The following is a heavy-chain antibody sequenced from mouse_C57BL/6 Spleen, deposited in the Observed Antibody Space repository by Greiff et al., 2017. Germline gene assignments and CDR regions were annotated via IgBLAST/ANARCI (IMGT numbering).Heavy chain of an antibody. CDR3: ARGGDYDLYAMDY. V-gene: IGHV1-47*01. D-gene: IGHD2-4*01. CDR1: GYTFTTYP. J-gene: IGHJ4*01. Sequence: VQRVESGAELVKPGASVKMSCKASGYTFTTYPIEWMKQNHGKSLEWIGNFHPYNDDTKYNEKFKGKATLTVEKSSSTVYLELSRLTSDDSAVYYCARGGDYDLYAMDYWGQGTSVTVSS. CDR2: FHPYNDDT.